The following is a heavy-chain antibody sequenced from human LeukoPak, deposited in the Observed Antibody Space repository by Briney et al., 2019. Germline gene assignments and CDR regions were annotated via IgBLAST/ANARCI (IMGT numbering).Heavy chain of an antibody. CDR2: ISGSGANT. CDR1: GFTFSSYA. V-gene: IGHV3-23*01. D-gene: IGHD2/OR15-2a*01. J-gene: IGHJ4*02. CDR3: AKYSDSTGAHYFDY. Sequence: GGSLRLSCSASGFTFSSYAMTWVRQAPGKGLEWVSTISGSGANTYYADSVKGRFTISRDNSKNTLSLQMNSLRVEDTALYYCAKYSDSTGAHYFDYWGQGTLVTVSS.